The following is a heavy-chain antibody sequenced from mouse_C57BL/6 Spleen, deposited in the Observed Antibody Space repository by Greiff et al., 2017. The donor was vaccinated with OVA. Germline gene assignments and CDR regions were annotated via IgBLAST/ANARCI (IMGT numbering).Heavy chain of an antibody. J-gene: IGHJ2*01. CDR2: IDPANGNT. V-gene: IGHV14-3*01. D-gene: IGHD1-1*01. Sequence: EVQGVESVAELVRPGASVKLSCTASGFNIKNTYMHWVKQRPEQGLEWIGRIDPANGNTKYAPKFQGKATITADTSSNTAYLQLSSLTSEDTAIYYCARDGITTVVGGDYWGQGTTLTVSS. CDR1: GFNIKNTY. CDR3: ARDGITTVVGGDY.